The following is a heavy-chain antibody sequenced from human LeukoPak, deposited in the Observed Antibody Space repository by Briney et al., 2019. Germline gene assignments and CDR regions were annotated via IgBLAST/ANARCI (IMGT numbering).Heavy chain of an antibody. CDR2: IYHNGST. J-gene: IGHJ5*02. V-gene: IGHV4-4*02. CDR1: GGSISSSNW. Sequence: ASETLSLTCAVSGGSISSSNWWSWVRQPPGKGLEWIGEIYHNGSTNYNPSLKSRVTISVDKSKNQFSLKLSSVTAADTAVYFCARVGQYFPTFRFDPWGQGILVTVSS. D-gene: IGHD3-9*01. CDR3: ARVGQYFPTFRFDP.